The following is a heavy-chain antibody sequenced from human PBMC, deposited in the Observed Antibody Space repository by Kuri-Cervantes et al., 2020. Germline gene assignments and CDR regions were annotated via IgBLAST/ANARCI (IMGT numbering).Heavy chain of an antibody. CDR1: GFTFSTYT. J-gene: IGHJ4*02. CDR2: MSDDGTKE. D-gene: IGHD2-15*01. CDR3: ARDPYCSGGNCYSVY. Sequence: LSLTCAAFGFTFSTYTMHWVRQAPGKGPEWVTLMSDDGTKEYYADSVKGRFTLSRDNSKNTLYLQMNSLRAEDTAVYYCARDPYCSGGNCYSVYWGQGTLVTVSS. V-gene: IGHV3-30-3*01.